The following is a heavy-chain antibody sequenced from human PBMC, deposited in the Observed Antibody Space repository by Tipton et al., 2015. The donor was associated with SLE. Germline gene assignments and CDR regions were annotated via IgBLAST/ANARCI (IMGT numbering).Heavy chain of an antibody. J-gene: IGHJ4*02. CDR2: IFYSGST. CDR1: GGSISSGFYF. Sequence: TLSLTCTVSGGSISSGFYFWSWIRQPPGEGLEWIGSIFYSGSTYDNPSLTSRLTMSVDTSKNQFSLKLSSLTAADTAVYYCARGIPPYYDFWRGYFSLDYWGQGTLVTVSS. CDR3: ARGIPPYYDFWRGYFSLDY. V-gene: IGHV4-39*07. D-gene: IGHD3-3*01.